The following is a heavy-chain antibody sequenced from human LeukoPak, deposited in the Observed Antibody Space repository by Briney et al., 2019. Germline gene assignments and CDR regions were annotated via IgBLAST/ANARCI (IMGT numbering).Heavy chain of an antibody. CDR2: ISSSGTSI. CDR3: ARGWGNFGY. Sequence: GGSLRLPCAASGFTFSDYYMTWIRQAPGKGLEWFSYISSSGTSIDYADSVKGRFTISRDNAKNSLYLQMDSLRAEDTAVYYCARGWGNFGYWGQGTLVTVSS. D-gene: IGHD2-8*02. CDR1: GFTFSDYY. V-gene: IGHV3-11*01. J-gene: IGHJ4*02.